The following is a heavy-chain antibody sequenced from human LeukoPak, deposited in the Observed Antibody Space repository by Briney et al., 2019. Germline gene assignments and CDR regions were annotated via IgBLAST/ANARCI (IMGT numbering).Heavy chain of an antibody. CDR1: RFTFSSYW. Sequence: GGSLRLSCAASRFTFSSYWMSWVRQAPGKGPEWVANIKQDGSEKYYVDSVKGRFTISRDNAKNSLYLQMNSLRAEDTAVYYCARDNRGFSCLDYWGQGTLVTVSS. CDR3: ARDNRGFSCLDY. CDR2: IKQDGSEK. V-gene: IGHV3-7*03. D-gene: IGHD5-18*01. J-gene: IGHJ4*02.